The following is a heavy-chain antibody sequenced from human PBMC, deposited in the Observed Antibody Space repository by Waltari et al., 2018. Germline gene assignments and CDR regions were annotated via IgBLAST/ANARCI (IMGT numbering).Heavy chain of an antibody. J-gene: IGHJ4*02. V-gene: IGHV3-7*01. D-gene: IGHD2-21*01. CDR1: GLPFNYYY. Sequence: EVHXVEXGGXLVQPGGSLXLSCALDGLPFNYYYRSWVREAPGKGLEXVARIXEDGSXEYYSHLDSLXGRFTISRDNAKNLLYLXMNSLTAAXTAVYXCARLLWHRLDXWGQGTLVTVSS. CDR3: ARLLWHRLDX. CDR2: IXEDGSXE.